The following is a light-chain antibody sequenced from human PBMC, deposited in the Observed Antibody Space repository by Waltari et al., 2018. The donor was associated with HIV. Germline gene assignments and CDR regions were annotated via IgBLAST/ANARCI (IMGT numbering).Light chain of an antibody. J-gene: IGLJ2*01. V-gene: IGLV2-18*02. Sequence: QSALTQPPSVSVSPDQSVTISCTATNSAVRTSYHISWYHQPPGTAPNLMIYEVSNRPSGVPDRFSGSKSGNTASLTISGLQAEDEADYYCSSYTSSSTLVFGGGTKLTVL. CDR2: EVS. CDR3: SSYTSSSTLV. CDR1: NSAVRTSYH.